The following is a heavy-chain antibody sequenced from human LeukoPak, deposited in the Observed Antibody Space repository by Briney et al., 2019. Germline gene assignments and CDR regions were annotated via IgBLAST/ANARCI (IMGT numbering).Heavy chain of an antibody. D-gene: IGHD2-15*01. CDR2: IYHSGST. Sequence: SETLSLTCTVSGYSISSGYHWGWIRQPPGKGLEWIGSIYHSGSTYYNPSLKSRVTISVDTSKNQFSLKLSSVTAADTAVYYCARDSEKYCSGGSCFQIGYWGQGTLVTVSS. CDR3: ARDSEKYCSGGSCFQIGY. CDR1: GYSISSGYH. V-gene: IGHV4-38-2*02. J-gene: IGHJ4*02.